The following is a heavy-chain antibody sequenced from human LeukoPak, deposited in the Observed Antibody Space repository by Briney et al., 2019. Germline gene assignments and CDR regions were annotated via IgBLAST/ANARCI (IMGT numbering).Heavy chain of an antibody. CDR3: ARGSLDGYGGSVDAFDI. J-gene: IGHJ3*02. Sequence: GGSLRLSCTASGFTFSNFAIHWVRQAPGKGLEWVALISYDGINKHYADPVKGRFTISRDNSKNTLYLQMNSLRAEDTAVYYCARGSLDGYGGSVDAFDIWGQGTMVTVSS. CDR1: GFTFSNFA. D-gene: IGHD5-24*01. V-gene: IGHV3-30*03. CDR2: ISYDGINK.